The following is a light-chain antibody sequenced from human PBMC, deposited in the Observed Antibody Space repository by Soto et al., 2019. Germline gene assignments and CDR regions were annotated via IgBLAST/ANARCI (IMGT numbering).Light chain of an antibody. CDR3: QQSYSTSIT. Sequence: DIQMTQSPSTLSGSVGDRVTITFLASHTISSWLAWYQQKPGKAPNLLIYAASSLQSGVPSRFSGSGSGTDFTLTINSLQPEDFATYYCQQSYSTSITFGQGTRLEIK. V-gene: IGKV1-39*01. J-gene: IGKJ5*01. CDR2: AAS. CDR1: HTISSW.